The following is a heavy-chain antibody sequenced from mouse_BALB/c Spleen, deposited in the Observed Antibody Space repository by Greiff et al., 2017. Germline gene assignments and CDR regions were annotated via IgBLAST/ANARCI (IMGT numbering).Heavy chain of an antibody. D-gene: IGHD1-1*01. CDR3: ARDDYYGSSYRFAY. Sequence: EVQGVESGGGLVQPGGSLRLSCATSGFTFTDYYMSWVRQPPGKALEWLGFIRNKANGYTTEYSASGKGRFTISRDNSQSILYLQMNTLRAEDSATYYCARDDYYGSSYRFAYWGQGTLVTVSA. CDR1: GFTFTDYY. CDR2: IRNKANGYTT. V-gene: IGHV7-3*02. J-gene: IGHJ3*01.